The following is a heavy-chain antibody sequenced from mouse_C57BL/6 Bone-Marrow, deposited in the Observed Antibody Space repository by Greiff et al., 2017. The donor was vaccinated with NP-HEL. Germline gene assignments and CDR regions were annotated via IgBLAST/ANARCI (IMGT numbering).Heavy chain of an antibody. CDR2: IYPRSGNT. Sequence: VKLVESGAELARPGASVKLSCKASGYTFTSYGISWVKQRTGQGLEWIGEIYPRSGNTYYNEKFKGKATLTADKSSSTAYMELRSLTSEDSAVYFWARRREYDYPAWFAYWGQGTLVTVSA. D-gene: IGHD2-4*01. CDR1: GYTFTSYG. J-gene: IGHJ3*01. V-gene: IGHV1-81*01. CDR3: ARRREYDYPAWFAY.